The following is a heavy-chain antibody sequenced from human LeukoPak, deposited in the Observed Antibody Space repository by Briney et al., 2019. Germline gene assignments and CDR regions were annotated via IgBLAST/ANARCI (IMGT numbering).Heavy chain of an antibody. J-gene: IGHJ4*02. CDR2: IHYSGST. CDR3: ARNGGSGWSDY. V-gene: IGHV4-59*08. Sequence: SETLSLTCTVSGGPISNYYWSWLRQPPGKGLEWIGDIHYSGSTNDNPSLKSRVTISIDTSKNQFSLNPNSVTAADTAVYYCARNGGSGWSDYWGQGILVTVSS. D-gene: IGHD6-19*01. CDR1: GGPISNYY.